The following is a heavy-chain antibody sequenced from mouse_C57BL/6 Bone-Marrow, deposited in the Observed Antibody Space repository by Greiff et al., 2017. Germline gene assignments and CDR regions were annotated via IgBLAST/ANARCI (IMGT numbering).Heavy chain of an antibody. CDR3: ARSNFDY. Sequence: QVKLQQPGAELVMPGASVKLSCKASGYTFTSYWMPWVKQRPGKGLEWIGKIDPSASYTNYNQKFKGKSTLTRDKSPSTAYMQISSLTSEDSAVYYCARSNFDYWGQGTTLTVSS. CDR2: IDPSASYT. V-gene: IGHV1-69*01. J-gene: IGHJ2*01. CDR1: GYTFTSYW.